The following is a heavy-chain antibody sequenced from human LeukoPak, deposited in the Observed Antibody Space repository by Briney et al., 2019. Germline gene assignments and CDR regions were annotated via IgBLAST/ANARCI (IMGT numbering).Heavy chain of an antibody. CDR2: ISGSGVNT. Sequence: GGSLRLSCAASGFTFSSYAMSWVRQAPGKGVEWVSVISGSGVNTYYADSVKGRFTISRDNSKNTLFLQMNSLRADDTAVYYCATRGLTLALDYWGQGTLVTVSS. CDR3: ATRGLTLALDY. D-gene: IGHD3-16*01. J-gene: IGHJ4*02. V-gene: IGHV3-23*01. CDR1: GFTFSSYA.